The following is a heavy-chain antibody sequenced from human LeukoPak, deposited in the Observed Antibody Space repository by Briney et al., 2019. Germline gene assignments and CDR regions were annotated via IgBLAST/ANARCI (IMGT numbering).Heavy chain of an antibody. D-gene: IGHD3-10*01. CDR1: GFTFSSYG. V-gene: IGHV3-30*02. Sequence: GGSLRLSCAASGFTFSSYGMHWVRQAPGKGLEWVAFIRYDGSNKHYADSVKGRFTISRDNSKNTLYLQMNSLRAEDTAVYYCAKDRKVRDPYYYYYMDVWGKGTTVTISS. CDR3: AKDRKVRDPYYYYYMDV. CDR2: IRYDGSNK. J-gene: IGHJ6*03.